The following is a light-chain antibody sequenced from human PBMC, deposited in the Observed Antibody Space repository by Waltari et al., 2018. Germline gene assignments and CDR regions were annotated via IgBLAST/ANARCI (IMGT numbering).Light chain of an antibody. V-gene: IGLV7-46*01. J-gene: IGLJ2*01. CDR3: FLSYSGAVI. Sequence: QAVVTQEPSLTVSPGGTVTLTCGSSTGAVPSGHYPYWFQQKPGQAPRQLIYDTSNKHSWTPARFSGSLLGGKAALTLSGAQPEDEANYYCFLSYSGAVIFGGGTKLTVL. CDR1: TGAVPSGHY. CDR2: DTS.